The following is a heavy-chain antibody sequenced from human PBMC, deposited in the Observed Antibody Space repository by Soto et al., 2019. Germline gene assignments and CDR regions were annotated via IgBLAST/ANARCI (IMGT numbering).Heavy chain of an antibody. CDR2: INAGNANT. CDR1: GYTFTSYA. V-gene: IGHV1-3*01. D-gene: IGHD5-12*01. Sequence: ASVKVSCKASGYTFTSYAFHWVRQAPGQRLEWMGWINAGNANTKYSQKFQDRVTITRDTSANSAYMELSSLRSEDTAVYYCARDSGYASYYLDYWGQGTLVTVSS. CDR3: ARDSGYASYYLDY. J-gene: IGHJ4*02.